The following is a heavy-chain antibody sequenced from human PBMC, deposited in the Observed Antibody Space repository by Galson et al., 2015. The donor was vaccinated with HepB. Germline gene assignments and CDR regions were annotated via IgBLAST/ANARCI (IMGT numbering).Heavy chain of an antibody. Sequence: SVKVSCKASGYTFTSYGISWVRQAPGQGLEWMGWISAYNGNTNYAQKLQGRVTMTTDTSTSTAYMELRSLRSDDTAVYYCARTPVPAANHRPGWFDPWGQGTLVTVSS. D-gene: IGHD2-2*01. CDR2: ISAYNGNT. V-gene: IGHV1-18*04. CDR1: GYTFTSYG. CDR3: ARTPVPAANHRPGWFDP. J-gene: IGHJ5*02.